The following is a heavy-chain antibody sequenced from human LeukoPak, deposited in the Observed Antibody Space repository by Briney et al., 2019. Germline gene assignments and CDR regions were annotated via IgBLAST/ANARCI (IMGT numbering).Heavy chain of an antibody. CDR2: ISSRGTTM. Sequence: GGSLRLSCAASGFTFSSYDMNWVRQAPGKGPEWVSYISSRGTTMYYADSVKSRFTISRDNAKKSLDLQMNSLRAEDTAVYYCASSHSSDWYSRWIDYWGQGTLVTVSS. V-gene: IGHV3-48*01. CDR3: ASSHSSDWYSRWIDY. J-gene: IGHJ4*02. CDR1: GFTFSSYD. D-gene: IGHD6-19*01.